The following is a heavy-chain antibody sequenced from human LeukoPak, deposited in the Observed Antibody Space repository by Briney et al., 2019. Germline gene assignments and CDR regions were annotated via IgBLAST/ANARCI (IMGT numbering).Heavy chain of an antibody. V-gene: IGHV3-23*01. CDR3: AKNTVSGGHYQYYMDV. CDR1: GFIFSSYA. CDR2: ISGSGGIT. D-gene: IGHD4-11*01. Sequence: GGSLRLSCAPSGFIFSSYAMSWVRQAPGKGLEWVSSISGSGGITYHADSVKGRFTISRDNSKNTLYLQMNSLRAEDTAVYYCAKNTVSGGHYQYYMDVWGKGTTVTVSS. J-gene: IGHJ6*03.